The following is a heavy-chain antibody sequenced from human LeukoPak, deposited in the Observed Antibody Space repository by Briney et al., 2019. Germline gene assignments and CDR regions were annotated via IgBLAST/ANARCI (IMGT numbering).Heavy chain of an antibody. CDR1: GFTFDDYA. CDR3: VRDTNNPGVAGGDY. Sequence: GRSLRLSCAASGFTFDDYAMHWVRQGPGKGLKFVSSISSSGGTTYYAASVKGRFTISRDNSKNTLFLQMNSLRPEDTAVYYCVRDTNNPGVAGGDYWGQGALVTVSS. J-gene: IGHJ4*02. D-gene: IGHD6-19*01. V-gene: IGHV3-64D*06. CDR2: ISSSGGTT.